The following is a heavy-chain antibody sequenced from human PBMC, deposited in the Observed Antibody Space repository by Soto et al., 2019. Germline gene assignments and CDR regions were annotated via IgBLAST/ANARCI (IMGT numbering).Heavy chain of an antibody. J-gene: IGHJ4*02. D-gene: IGHD1-26*01. Sequence: EVQLLESGGGLVRPGVSLRLSCTASGFSFSSYALSWVRQAPGKGLEWVSTISGSDGKTYYADSVTGRFSISRDTSQTTLYLEMTSLRVEDTAVYYCAMWSFLDYWGQGTRVTVS. CDR3: AMWSFLDY. CDR1: GFSFSSYA. V-gene: IGHV3-23*01. CDR2: ISGSDGKT.